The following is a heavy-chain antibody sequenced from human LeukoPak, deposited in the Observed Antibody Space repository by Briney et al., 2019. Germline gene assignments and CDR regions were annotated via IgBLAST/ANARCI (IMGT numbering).Heavy chain of an antibody. J-gene: IGHJ4*02. CDR2: INPSGCST. Sequence: ASVKVSCKASGYTFTSYYMHWVRQAPGQGLEWMGIINPSGCSTSYAQKFQGRVTMTRDTSTRTVHMELSSLRSEDTAVYYCARVRIAAALDYWCQGTLVTVSS. V-gene: IGHV1-46*01. CDR1: GYTFTSYY. CDR3: ARVRIAAALDY. D-gene: IGHD6-13*01.